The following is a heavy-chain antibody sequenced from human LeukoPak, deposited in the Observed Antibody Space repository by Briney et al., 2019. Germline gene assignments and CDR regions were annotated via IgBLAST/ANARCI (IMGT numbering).Heavy chain of an antibody. CDR3: ARQAYSSNLGWFDP. CDR2: IYNSGST. D-gene: IGHD6-13*01. Sequence: SETLSLTCSVSGGSISSSTYYWGWIRQPPGKGLEWIGNIYNSGSTHYNPPLKSRVTISVDTSKNQFSLKLSSVTAADTAVYYCARQAYSSNLGWFDPWGQGTLVTVSS. J-gene: IGHJ5*02. V-gene: IGHV4-39*01. CDR1: GGSISSSTYY.